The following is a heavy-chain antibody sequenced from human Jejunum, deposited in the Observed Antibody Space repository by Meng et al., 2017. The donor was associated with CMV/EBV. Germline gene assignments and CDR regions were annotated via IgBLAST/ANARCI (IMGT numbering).Heavy chain of an antibody. Sequence: QLQLQQWGAGLLKPSATLPLTCAVYGGSFICYDWNWIRPPPGKGLEWIGEINHSGSTNYNPSLKSRVTISVDTSKNQFSLKLSSVTAADTAVYYCAAGYGSGSNNWFDPWGQGTLVTVSS. D-gene: IGHD3-10*01. CDR2: INHSGST. V-gene: IGHV4-34*01. J-gene: IGHJ5*02. CDR3: AAGYGSGSNNWFDP. CDR1: GGSFICYD.